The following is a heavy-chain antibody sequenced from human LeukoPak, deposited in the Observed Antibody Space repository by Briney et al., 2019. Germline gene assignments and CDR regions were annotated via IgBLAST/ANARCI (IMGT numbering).Heavy chain of an antibody. V-gene: IGHV3-7*01. CDR2: IKQDGSEK. D-gene: IGHD2-2*01. CDR3: ARDSPYCSSTSCYGFDY. Sequence: GGSLRLSCAASGFTFSDYYMSWVRQAPGKGLEWVANIKQDGSEKYYVDSVKGRFTISRDNAKNSLYLQMNSLRAEDTAVYYCARDSPYCSSTSCYGFDYWGQGTLVTVSS. J-gene: IGHJ4*02. CDR1: GFTFSDYY.